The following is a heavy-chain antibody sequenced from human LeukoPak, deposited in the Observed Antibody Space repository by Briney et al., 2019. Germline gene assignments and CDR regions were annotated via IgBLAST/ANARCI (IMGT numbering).Heavy chain of an antibody. D-gene: IGHD3-22*01. CDR2: INHSGST. J-gene: IGHJ4*02. V-gene: IGHV4-34*01. Sequence: SETMSLTCAVYGGSFSGYYWSWIRQPPGKGLEWIGEINHSGSTNYNPSLKSRVTISVDTSKNQFSLKLSSVTAADTAVYYCAGRKYYYDSSGYPLDYWGQGTLVTVSS. CDR1: GGSFSGYY. CDR3: AGRKYYYDSSGYPLDY.